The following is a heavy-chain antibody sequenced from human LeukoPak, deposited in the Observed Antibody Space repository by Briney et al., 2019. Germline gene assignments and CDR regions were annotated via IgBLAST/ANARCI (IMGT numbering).Heavy chain of an antibody. CDR1: GFTFDDYA. CDR3: ARDLGSGYSNFDY. D-gene: IGHD3-3*01. CDR2: ISGDGGST. Sequence: GGSLRLSCAASGFTFDDYAMHWVRQAPGKGLEWVSLISGDGGSTYYADSVKGRFTISRDNAKNSLYLQMNSLRAEDTALYYCARDLGSGYSNFDYWGQGTLVTVSS. J-gene: IGHJ4*02. V-gene: IGHV3-43*02.